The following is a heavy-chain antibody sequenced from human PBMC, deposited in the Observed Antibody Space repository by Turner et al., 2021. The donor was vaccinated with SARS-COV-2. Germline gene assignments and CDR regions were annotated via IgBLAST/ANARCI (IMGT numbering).Heavy chain of an antibody. CDR1: GFTFSSYA. CDR3: VKAGGGYYYDSSGTGTDYFDY. CDR2: ISSSGDST. V-gene: IGHV3-64D*06. Sequence: EVQLVESGGGLVQPGGSLRLSCSASGFTFSSYAMHWVRQAPGKGLEYVSAISSSGDSTYYADSVKGRFTISRDNSKNTLDLQMSSLRAEDTAVYYCVKAGGGYYYDSSGTGTDYFDYWGQGTLVTVSS. J-gene: IGHJ4*02. D-gene: IGHD3-22*01.